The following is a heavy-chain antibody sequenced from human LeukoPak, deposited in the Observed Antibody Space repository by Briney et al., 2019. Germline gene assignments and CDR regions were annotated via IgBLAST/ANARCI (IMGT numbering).Heavy chain of an antibody. CDR1: GFTFSNYY. CDR3: ARDIPPYYYGPEAWYFDL. CDR2: IYTSGST. J-gene: IGHJ2*01. V-gene: IGHV4-4*07. Sequence: GSLRLSCAASGFTFSNYYWSWIRQPAGKGLEWIGRIYTSGSTNYNPSLKSRVTMSVDTSKNQFSLKLSSVTAADTAVYYCARDIPPYYYGPEAWYFDLWGRGTLVTVSS. D-gene: IGHD3-10*01.